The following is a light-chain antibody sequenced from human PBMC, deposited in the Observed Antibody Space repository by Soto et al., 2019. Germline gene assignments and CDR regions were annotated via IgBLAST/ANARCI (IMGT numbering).Light chain of an antibody. CDR1: QGISSY. CDR3: QQLNSYPPT. Sequence: DIPLTQSPSFLSASVGDRVTITCRASQGISSYLAWYQQKPGKAPKLLIYAASTLQSGVPSRFSGSGSGTEFTLKISSLQPEDLGTYYCQQLNSYPPTFGPGTKVDIK. J-gene: IGKJ3*01. CDR2: AAS. V-gene: IGKV1-9*01.